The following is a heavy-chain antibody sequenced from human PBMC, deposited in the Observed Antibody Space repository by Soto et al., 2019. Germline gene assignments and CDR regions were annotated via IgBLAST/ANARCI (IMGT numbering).Heavy chain of an antibody. CDR2: IYYSGNT. D-gene: IGHD6-13*01. CDR1: GGSISSDDFY. Sequence: QVQLQESVPGLVKPSQTLSLTCTVSGGSISSDDFYWSWISQHPGTGLEWIGYIYYSGNTYYNPSLKSRVTILVDTSKNQFSLKLSSVTAADTAVYYCARISGSWQSWFVPWCQGTLVSVSS. V-gene: IGHV4-31*03. J-gene: IGHJ5*02. CDR3: ARISGSWQSWFVP.